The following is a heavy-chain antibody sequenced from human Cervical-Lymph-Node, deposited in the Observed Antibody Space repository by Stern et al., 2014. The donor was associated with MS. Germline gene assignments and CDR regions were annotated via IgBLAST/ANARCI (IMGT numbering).Heavy chain of an antibody. CDR2: INSDGSGP. J-gene: IGHJ4*02. D-gene: IGHD1-26*01. Sequence: EDQLVESGGGLVQPGGSLRLSCAASGFTFSNYWMHWVRQAPGKGLVWVSHINSDGSGPSYADYVKGRFTISGDNAKNTLYLQMNSLRAEDTAVYYCARSWELAFDYWGQGTLVTFSS. CDR1: GFTFSNYW. CDR3: ARSWELAFDY. V-gene: IGHV3-74*02.